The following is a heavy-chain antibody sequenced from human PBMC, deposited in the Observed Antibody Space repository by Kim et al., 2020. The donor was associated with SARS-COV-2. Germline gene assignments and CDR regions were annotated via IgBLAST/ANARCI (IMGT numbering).Heavy chain of an antibody. CDR3: AREAWYSYEY. CDR2: YI. Sequence: YIDYSDSLRGRFTISKDNAKNTVYPQMNNLRADDTGVYYCAREAWYSYEYWGQGTLVTVSS. J-gene: IGHJ4*02. V-gene: IGHV3-21*06. D-gene: IGHD5-18*01.